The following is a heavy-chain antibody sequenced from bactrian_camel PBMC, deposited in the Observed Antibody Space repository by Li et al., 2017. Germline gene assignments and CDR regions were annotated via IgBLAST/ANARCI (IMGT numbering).Heavy chain of an antibody. CDR3: VTARAVGTSRPFGY. Sequence: QVQLVESGGGLVQPGGSLRLSCEASGFTFSTASMYWVRQAPGKGLEWVSTIGGGATFYVDSVKGRFTISSDNAKNTVYLQMKSLKPEDTAVYYCVTARAVGTSRPFGYWGQGTQVTVS. CDR1: GFTFSTAS. D-gene: IGHD5*01. V-gene: IGHV3S25*01. J-gene: IGHJ6*01. CDR2: IGGGAT.